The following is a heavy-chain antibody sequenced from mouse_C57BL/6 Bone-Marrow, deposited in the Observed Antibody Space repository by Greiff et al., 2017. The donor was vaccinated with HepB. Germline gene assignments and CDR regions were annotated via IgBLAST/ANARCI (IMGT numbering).Heavy chain of an antibody. D-gene: IGHD1-1*01. V-gene: IGHV6-6*01. J-gene: IGHJ3*01. CDR3: TRSLHYYGSSGFLY. CDR2: IRNKANNHAT. CDR1: GFTFSDAW. Sequence: EVMLVESGGGLVQPGGSMKLSCAASGFTFSDAWMDWVRQSPEKGLEWVAEIRNKANNHATYYAESVKGRFTISRDDSKSSVYLQMNSLRAEDTGIYYCTRSLHYYGSSGFLYWGQGTLVTVSA.